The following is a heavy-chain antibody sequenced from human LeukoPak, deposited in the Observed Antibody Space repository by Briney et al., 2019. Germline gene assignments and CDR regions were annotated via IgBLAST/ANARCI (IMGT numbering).Heavy chain of an antibody. CDR3: ARDQSMYSSGLAGY. D-gene: IGHD6-19*01. J-gene: IGHJ4*02. CDR2: ISSSSSTI. CDR1: GFTFSSYS. V-gene: IGHV3-48*01. Sequence: GGSLRLSCAASGFTFSSYSMNWVRQAPGKGLEWVSYISSSSSTIYYADSVKGRFTISRDNAKNSLYLQMNSLRAEDTAVYYCARDQSMYSSGLAGYWGQGTLVTVSS.